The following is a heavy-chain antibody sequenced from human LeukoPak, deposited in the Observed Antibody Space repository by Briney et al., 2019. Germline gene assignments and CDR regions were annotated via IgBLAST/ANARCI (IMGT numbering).Heavy chain of an antibody. J-gene: IGHJ4*02. V-gene: IGHV3-23*01. D-gene: IGHD6-19*01. CDR2: ISGSGGST. Sequence: PGGSLRLSCAASGFTFSSYGMSWVRQAPGKGLEWVSAISGSGGSTYYADSVKGRFTISRDNSKNTLYLQMNSLRAEDTAVYYCAKDGIAVAGREGFDYWGQGTLVTVSS. CDR3: AKDGIAVAGREGFDY. CDR1: GFTFSSYG.